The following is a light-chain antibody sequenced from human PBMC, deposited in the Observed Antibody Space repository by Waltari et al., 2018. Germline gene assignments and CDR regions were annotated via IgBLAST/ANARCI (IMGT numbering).Light chain of an antibody. CDR1: SGDVGDSNY. J-gene: IGLJ2*01. CDR3: SSFTSSSTVV. CDR2: EVS. Sequence: QSALTQPASVSASPGQSITLSCTGTSGDVGDSNYVSWYQQHPGKAPKPIIFEVSNRPSAVADRFSGSKSGNTASLTISGLRAEDEGDYFCSSFTSSSTVVFGGGTKLTVL. V-gene: IGLV2-14*01.